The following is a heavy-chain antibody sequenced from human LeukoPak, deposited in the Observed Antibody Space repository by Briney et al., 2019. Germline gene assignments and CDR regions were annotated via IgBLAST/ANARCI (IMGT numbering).Heavy chain of an antibody. CDR3: ARDLTVVPAAYFDY. CDR1: GYTFISYG. CDR2: ISAYNGNT. J-gene: IGHJ4*02. Sequence: ASVKVSCKASGYTFISYGISWVRQAPGQGLEWMGWISAYNGNTNYAQKLQGRVTMTTDTSTSTAYMELRSLRSDDTAVYYCARDLTVVPAAYFDYWGQGTLVTVSS. V-gene: IGHV1-18*01. D-gene: IGHD2-2*01.